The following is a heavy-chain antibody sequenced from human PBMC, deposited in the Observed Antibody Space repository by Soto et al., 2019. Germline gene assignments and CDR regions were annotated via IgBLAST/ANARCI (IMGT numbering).Heavy chain of an antibody. CDR2: ISSSSSYI. Sequence: EVQLVESGGGLVKPGGSLRLSCAASGFTFSSYSMNWVRQAPGKGLEWVSSISSSSSYIYYADSVKGRFTISRDNAKSSLYLQMNSMRAEDTAVSYCARDSRSLGSYYFDYWGQGTLVTVSS. CDR1: GFTFSSYS. J-gene: IGHJ4*02. CDR3: ARDSRSLGSYYFDY. V-gene: IGHV3-21*01.